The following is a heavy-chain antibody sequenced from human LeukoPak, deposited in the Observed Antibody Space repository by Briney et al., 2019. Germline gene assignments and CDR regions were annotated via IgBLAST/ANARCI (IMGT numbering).Heavy chain of an antibody. CDR2: INHSGST. Sequence: PSETLSLTCAVYGGSFSGYYWSWIRQPPGKGLEWTGEINHSGSTNYNPSLKSRVTISVDTSKNQFSLKLSSVTAADTAVYYCARGPSPDYWGQGTLVTASS. CDR1: GGSFSGYY. J-gene: IGHJ4*02. CDR3: ARGPSPDY. V-gene: IGHV4-34*01.